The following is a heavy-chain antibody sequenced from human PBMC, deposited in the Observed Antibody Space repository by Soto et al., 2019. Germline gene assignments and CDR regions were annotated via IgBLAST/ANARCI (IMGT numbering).Heavy chain of an antibody. V-gene: IGHV1-18*04. D-gene: IGHD6-6*01. CDR3: ARDVIAVRPGWFDP. CDR1: GYTFSSYG. J-gene: IGHJ5*02. CDR2: ISAYNGNT. Sequence: ASVKVSRKASGYTFSSYGISWVRQAPGQGLEWMGWISAYNGNTKDAQKFQDRVTMTTDTSTSTAYMELRSLRSDDTAVYYCARDVIAVRPGWFDPWGQGTLVTVSS.